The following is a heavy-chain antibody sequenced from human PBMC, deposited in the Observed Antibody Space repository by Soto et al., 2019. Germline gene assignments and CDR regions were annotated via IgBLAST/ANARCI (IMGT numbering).Heavy chain of an antibody. CDR1: GFTFSSYA. D-gene: IGHD3-22*01. Sequence: EVQLLESGGGLVQPGGSLRLSCAASGFTFSSYAMSWVRQAPGKGLEWVSAISGSGGSTYYADSVKGRFTISRDNSKNTLYLQMSSLRAEDTAVYYCAKDGTYYYDSSGYYYGGDYFDYWGQGTLVTVSS. CDR3: AKDGTYYYDSSGYYYGGDYFDY. J-gene: IGHJ4*02. V-gene: IGHV3-23*01. CDR2: ISGSGGST.